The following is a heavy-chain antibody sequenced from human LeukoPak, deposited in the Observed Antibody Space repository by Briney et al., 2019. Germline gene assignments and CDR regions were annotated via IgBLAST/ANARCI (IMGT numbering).Heavy chain of an antibody. CDR2: ISSSESTI. D-gene: IGHD2-15*01. CDR3: ARVRSFRLDT. Sequence: GGSLRLSCAASEFTFSDFYMSWVRQAPGKGLEWVSYISSSESTIHYADSVKGRFTISRDNAKNSLYLQMNGLRVEDTAVYYCARVRSFRLDTWGRGTLVTVSS. J-gene: IGHJ5*02. CDR1: EFTFSDFY. V-gene: IGHV3-11*01.